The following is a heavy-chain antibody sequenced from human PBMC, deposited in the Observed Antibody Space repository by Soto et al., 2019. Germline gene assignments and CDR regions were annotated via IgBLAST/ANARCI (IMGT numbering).Heavy chain of an antibody. CDR3: ASRSFDY. CDR1: GFTFSSYG. V-gene: IGHV3-30*03. J-gene: IGHJ4*02. Sequence: QVQLVESGGGVVQPGRSLRLSCAASGFTFSSYGMHWVRQAPGKGLAWVAVISYDGSNKYYADSVKGRFTIARDNSKNTLYRQMNSLRAEDTAVYYCASRSFDYWGQGTLVTVSS. D-gene: IGHD3-16*02. CDR2: ISYDGSNK.